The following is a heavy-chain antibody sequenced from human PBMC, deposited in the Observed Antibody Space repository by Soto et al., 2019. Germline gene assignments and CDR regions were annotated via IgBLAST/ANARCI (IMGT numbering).Heavy chain of an antibody. D-gene: IGHD6-25*01. CDR3: ARDFYPAAYFFDY. CDR1: GYTFTNHG. Sequence: RASVKVSCKASGYTFTNHGISWVRQAPGQGLEWVGWVSGYNDKTKSAQKFKGRVTMTTDTSTSTAYMELRSLRSDDTAVYYCARDFYPAAYFFDYWGQGTLVTVSS. CDR2: VSGYNDKT. J-gene: IGHJ4*02. V-gene: IGHV1-18*04.